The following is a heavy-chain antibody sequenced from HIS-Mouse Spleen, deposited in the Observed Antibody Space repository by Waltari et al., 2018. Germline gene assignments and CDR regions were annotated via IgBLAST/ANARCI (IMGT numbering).Heavy chain of an antibody. CDR2: IWYDGSNK. J-gene: IGHJ4*02. D-gene: IGHD6-13*01. CDR3: AKSFSIAAAGTGDFDY. CDR1: GFTFSSYG. V-gene: IGHV3-33*06. Sequence: GRSLRLSCAASGFTFSSYGMHWVRQAPGKGLEWVAVIWYDGSNKYYADSVKGRFTISRDNSKNTLYLQMNSLRAEDTAVYYCAKSFSIAAAGTGDFDYWGQGTLVTVSS.